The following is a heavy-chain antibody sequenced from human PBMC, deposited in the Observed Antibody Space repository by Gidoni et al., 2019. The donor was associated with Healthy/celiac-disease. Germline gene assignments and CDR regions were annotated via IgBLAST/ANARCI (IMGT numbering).Heavy chain of an antibody. CDR3: AKDGAVSFNTLTEYGDYYFDY. D-gene: IGHD4-17*01. V-gene: IGHV3-23*01. J-gene: IGHJ4*02. CDR1: GFTFSSYA. CDR2: ISGSGGST. Sequence: EVQLLESGGGLVQPGGSLRLSCAASGFTFSSYAMSWVRQAPGKGLEWVSAISGSGGSTYYADSVKGRFTISRDNSKNTLYLQMNSLRAEDTAVYYCAKDGAVSFNTLTEYGDYYFDYWGQGTLVTVSS.